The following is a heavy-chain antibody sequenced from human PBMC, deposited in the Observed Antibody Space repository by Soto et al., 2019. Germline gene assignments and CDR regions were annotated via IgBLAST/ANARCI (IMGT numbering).Heavy chain of an antibody. CDR3: ARDLRRNSGSYFDY. V-gene: IGHV3-21*04. CDR2: ISSSSSYT. Sequence: PGGSLRLSCAASGFTFSSYSMNWVRQAPGKGLEWVSSISSSSSYTNYADSVKGRFTISRDNAKNSLYLQVSSLRAEDTAIYYCARDLRRNSGSYFDYWGQGTPVTVSS. J-gene: IGHJ4*02. D-gene: IGHD1-26*01. CDR1: GFTFSSYS.